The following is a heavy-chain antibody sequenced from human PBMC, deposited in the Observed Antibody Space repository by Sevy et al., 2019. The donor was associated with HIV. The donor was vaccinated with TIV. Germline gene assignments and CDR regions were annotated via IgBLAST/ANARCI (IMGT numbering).Heavy chain of an antibody. CDR1: VFTFSSYA. D-gene: IGHD3-22*01. V-gene: IGHV3-30-3*01. CDR2: ISYDGSNK. Sequence: GGSLRLSCAASVFTFSSYARHWVRQAPGKGLEWVAVISYDGSNKYYADSVKGRFTISRDNSKNTLYLQMNSLRAEDTAVYYCARGPHYYDSSGYTFDYWGQGTLVTVSS. CDR3: ARGPHYYDSSGYTFDY. J-gene: IGHJ4*02.